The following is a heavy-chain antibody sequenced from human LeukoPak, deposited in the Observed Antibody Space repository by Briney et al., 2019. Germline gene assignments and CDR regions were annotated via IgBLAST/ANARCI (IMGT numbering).Heavy chain of an antibody. CDR3: GRDILTGYYKSRRAYGFDV. D-gene: IGHD3-9*01. V-gene: IGHV3-23*01. J-gene: IGHJ3*01. Sequence: PGGSLRLSCAASGFTFSSYAMSWVRQAPGKGLEWVSAISGSGGSTYYADSVKGRFTISRDNSKNTVYLQMNNLRAEDTAVYYCGRDILTGYYKSRRAYGFDVWGQGTMVTVSS. CDR2: ISGSGGST. CDR1: GFTFSSYA.